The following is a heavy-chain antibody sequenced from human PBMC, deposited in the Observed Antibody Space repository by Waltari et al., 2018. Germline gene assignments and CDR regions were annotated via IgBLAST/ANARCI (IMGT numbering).Heavy chain of an antibody. CDR3: ARDFWSGYSDY. D-gene: IGHD3-3*01. Sequence: QVQLQQWGAGLLKPSETLSLTCAVYGGSFSGYYWSWIRQPPGKGLEWIGEINHSGSTNYNPSLKSRVTISVDTSKNQFSLKLSSVTAADTAVYYCARDFWSGYSDYWGQGTLVTVSS. J-gene: IGHJ4*02. CDR2: INHSGST. V-gene: IGHV4-34*01. CDR1: GGSFSGYY.